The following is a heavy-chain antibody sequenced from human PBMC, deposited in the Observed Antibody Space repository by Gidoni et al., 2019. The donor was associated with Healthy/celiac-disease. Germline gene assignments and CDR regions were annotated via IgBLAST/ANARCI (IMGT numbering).Heavy chain of an antibody. J-gene: IGHJ6*03. CDR3: ARIVVPAAGLYYYYMDV. CDR2: IYYSGST. Sequence: QVQLQESGPGRVKPSETLSLTCTVSGGSISSYHWSWIRQPPGKGLEWIGYIYYSGSTNYNPSLKSRVTISVDTSKNQFSLKLSSVTAADTDVYYCARIVVPAAGLYYYYMDVWGKGTTVTVSS. V-gene: IGHV4-59*01. D-gene: IGHD2-2*01. CDR1: GGSISSYH.